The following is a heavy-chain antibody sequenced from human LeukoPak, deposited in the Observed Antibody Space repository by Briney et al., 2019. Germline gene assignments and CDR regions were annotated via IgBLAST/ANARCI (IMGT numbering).Heavy chain of an antibody. CDR2: INPHSGDT. J-gene: IGHJ4*02. V-gene: IGHV1-2*02. CDR1: GYTFTVYY. D-gene: IGHD2-2*01. CDR3: STEDKYCSSPSCNDY. Sequence: ASVKVSCKASGYTFTVYYMHWVRQAPGQGLEWMGYINPHSGDTIYAPNFQGRVTMTRDTSISTVYMELSSLRSDDTAVYYCSTEDKYCSSPSCNDYWGQGTLVTVSS.